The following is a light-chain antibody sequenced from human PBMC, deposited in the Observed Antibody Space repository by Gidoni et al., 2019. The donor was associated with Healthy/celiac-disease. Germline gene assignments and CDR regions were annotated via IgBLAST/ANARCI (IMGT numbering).Light chain of an antibody. Sequence: SYVLTQPPPVSVAPGKTARITCGGNNIGSKSVHLYQQKPGQAPVLVIYYDSDRPSGIPERFSGSNSGNTATLTISRVEAGDEADYYCQVWDSSSDPYVVFGGGTKLTVL. J-gene: IGLJ2*01. CDR2: YDS. CDR3: QVWDSSSDPYVV. CDR1: NIGSKS. V-gene: IGLV3-21*04.